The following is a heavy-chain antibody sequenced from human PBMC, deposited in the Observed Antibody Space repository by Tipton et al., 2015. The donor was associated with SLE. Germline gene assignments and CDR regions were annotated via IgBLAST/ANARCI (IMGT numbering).Heavy chain of an antibody. J-gene: IGHJ3*02. V-gene: IGHV3-30-3*01. Sequence: SLRLSCAASGFTFSSYAMHWVRQAPGKGLEWVAVISYDGNNKYYADSVKGRFTISRDNAKNSLYLQMNSLRAEDTAVYYCARDRGAVAFDAFDIWGQGTMVTVSS. CDR3: ARDRGAVAFDAFDI. CDR1: GFTFSSYA. D-gene: IGHD6-19*01. CDR2: ISYDGNNK.